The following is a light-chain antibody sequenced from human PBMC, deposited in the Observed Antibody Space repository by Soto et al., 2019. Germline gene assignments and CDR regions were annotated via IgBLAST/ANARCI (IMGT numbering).Light chain of an antibody. CDR1: QSISSW. Sequence: DIQMTQSPSTLSASVGDRVTITCRASQSISSWLAWYQQKPGKAPKLLIYKASSLESGVPSRFSGSGSGTEFTLTISSLQPDDFATYYCQQLNSYPLFGGGTKVDIK. CDR3: QQLNSYPL. J-gene: IGKJ4*01. CDR2: KAS. V-gene: IGKV1-5*03.